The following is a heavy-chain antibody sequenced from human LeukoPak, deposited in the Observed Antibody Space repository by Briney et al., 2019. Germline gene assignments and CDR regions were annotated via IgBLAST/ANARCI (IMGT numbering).Heavy chain of an antibody. CDR3: AKAKGYYPPYYFDY. CDR1: GFAFSIYA. CDR2: ASHDGSTK. V-gene: IGHV3-30*04. Sequence: GGSLRLSCAASGFAFSIYAIHWVRQAPGKGLEWVAVASHDGSTKYYADSVKGRFTISRDNSKNTLYLQMNSLRAEDTAVYYCAKAKGYYPPYYFDYWGQGTLVTVSS. D-gene: IGHD1-26*01. J-gene: IGHJ4*02.